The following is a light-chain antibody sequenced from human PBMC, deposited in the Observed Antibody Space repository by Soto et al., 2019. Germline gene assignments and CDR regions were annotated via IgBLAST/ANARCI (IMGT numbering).Light chain of an antibody. V-gene: IGKV3-11*01. J-gene: IGKJ5*01. CDR3: QQRSNWPPLT. Sequence: EIVLTQSPATLSLSPGERATLSCRASQSVSAYLAXYQQTPGQAPRLLIFDASNRATGIPARFSGSGSGTDFTLTISSLDPEDFAVYYCQQRSNWPPLTFGQGTRLEIK. CDR2: DAS. CDR1: QSVSAY.